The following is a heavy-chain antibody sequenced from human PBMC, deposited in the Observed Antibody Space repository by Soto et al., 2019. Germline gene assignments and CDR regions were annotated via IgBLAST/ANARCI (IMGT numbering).Heavy chain of an antibody. CDR3: ARGTWVRSAFDI. CDR1: GGSFRGYY. D-gene: IGHD3-10*01. V-gene: IGHV4-34*01. Sequence: SETLSLTCAVYGGSFRGYYWSWIRQPPGKGLEWIGEINHSGSTNYNPSLKSRVTISVDTSKNQFSLKLSSVTAADTAVYYCARGTWVRSAFDIWGQGTTVT. CDR2: INHSGST. J-gene: IGHJ3*02.